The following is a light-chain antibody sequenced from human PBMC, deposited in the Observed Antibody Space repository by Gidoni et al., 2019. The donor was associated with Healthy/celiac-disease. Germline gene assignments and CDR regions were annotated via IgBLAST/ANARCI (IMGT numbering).Light chain of an antibody. CDR3: QQYGSSPLT. J-gene: IGKJ1*01. CDR2: GAS. Sequence: IVLTQSPGTLSLSPGERATLSCRASQSVSISYLAWYQQKPGQAPRLLIYGASSRATGSPDRFSGSGSGTDFALAISRLERGDLAVYYCQQYGSSPLTFGQGTKVEIK. CDR1: QSVSISY. V-gene: IGKV3-20*01.